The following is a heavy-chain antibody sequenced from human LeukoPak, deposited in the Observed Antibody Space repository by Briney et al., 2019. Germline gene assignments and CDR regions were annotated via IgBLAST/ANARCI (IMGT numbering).Heavy chain of an antibody. V-gene: IGHV1-69*01. Sequence: SVKVSCKASGGTFSSYAISWVRQAPGQGLEWMGGIIPIFGTANYAQKFQGRVTITADESTSTAYMELSSLRSEDTAVYYCASGGVYYYDSSGYGMDVWGQGTTVIVSS. CDR1: GGTFSSYA. CDR3: ASGGVYYYDSSGYGMDV. CDR2: IIPIFGTA. J-gene: IGHJ6*02. D-gene: IGHD3-22*01.